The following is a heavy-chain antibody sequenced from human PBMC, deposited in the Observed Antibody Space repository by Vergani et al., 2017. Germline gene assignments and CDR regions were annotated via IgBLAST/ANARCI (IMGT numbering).Heavy chain of an antibody. D-gene: IGHD4-17*01. Sequence: QVQLVESGGGVVQPGRSLRLSCVASGFTFSSYAMHWVRQAPGKGLEWVAVISYDGSNKYYADSVKGRFTISRDNSKNTLYLQMNSLRAEDTAVYYCARGASGDYVSSFDYWGQGTLVTVSS. V-gene: IGHV3-30-3*01. J-gene: IGHJ4*02. CDR3: ARGASGDYVSSFDY. CDR2: ISYDGSNK. CDR1: GFTFSSYA.